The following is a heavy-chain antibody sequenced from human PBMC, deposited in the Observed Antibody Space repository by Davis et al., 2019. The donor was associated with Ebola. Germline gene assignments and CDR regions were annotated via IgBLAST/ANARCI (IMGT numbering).Heavy chain of an antibody. J-gene: IGHJ4*02. Sequence: GESLKISCTASGFTFGDYAMSWVRQAPGKGLEWVGFIRSKAYGGTTEYAASVKGRFTISRDDSKSIAYLQMNSLKTEDTAVYYCARAGVRIVGATDGAPAHFDYWGQGTLVTVSS. CDR3: ARAGVRIVGATDGAPAHFDY. D-gene: IGHD1-26*01. V-gene: IGHV3-49*04. CDR2: IRSKAYGGTT. CDR1: GFTFGDYA.